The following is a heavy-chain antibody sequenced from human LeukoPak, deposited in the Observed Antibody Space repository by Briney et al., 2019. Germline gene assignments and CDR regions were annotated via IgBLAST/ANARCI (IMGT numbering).Heavy chain of an antibody. CDR2: IKQDGSEK. D-gene: IGHD3-22*01. J-gene: IGHJ4*02. CDR3: ARGASTYYYDSSGYWPYDY. V-gene: IGHV3-7*01. CDR1: GFTFSSYW. Sequence: GGSLRLSCAASGFTFSSYWMSWVRQAPGKGLEWVANIKQDGSEKYYVDSVKGRFTISRDNAKNSLYLQMNSLRAEDTAVYYCARGASTYYYDSSGYWPYDYWGQGTLVTVSS.